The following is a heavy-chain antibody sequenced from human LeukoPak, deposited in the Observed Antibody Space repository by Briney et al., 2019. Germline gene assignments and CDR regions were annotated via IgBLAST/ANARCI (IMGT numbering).Heavy chain of an antibody. J-gene: IGHJ4*02. V-gene: IGHV1-3*01. CDR2: INAGNGNT. CDR1: GGTFSSYA. CDR3: ARGLGTNGREEY. D-gene: IGHD1-1*01. Sequence: ASVKVSCKASGGTFSSYAISWVRQAPGQRLEWMGWINAGNGNTKYSQKFQGRVTITRDTSASTAYMELSSLRSEDTAVYYCARGLGTNGREEYWGQGTLVTVSS.